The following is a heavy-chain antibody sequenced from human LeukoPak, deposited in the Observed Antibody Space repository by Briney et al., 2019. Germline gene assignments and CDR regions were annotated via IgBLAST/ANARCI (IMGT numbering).Heavy chain of an antibody. Sequence: PSETLSLTCTVSGGSISSYSYNWVWHPQPQGQGLVWIGIIYYRGSTYYNPSLKERIPISVDTSKNPFSLKLSSVTAADTAVYYCARRWMTTVTKWFFDLWGRGTLVTVSS. J-gene: IGHJ2*01. CDR2: IYYRGST. D-gene: IGHD4-17*01. CDR3: ARRWMTTVTKWFFDL. CDR1: GGSISSYSYN. V-gene: IGHV4-39*01.